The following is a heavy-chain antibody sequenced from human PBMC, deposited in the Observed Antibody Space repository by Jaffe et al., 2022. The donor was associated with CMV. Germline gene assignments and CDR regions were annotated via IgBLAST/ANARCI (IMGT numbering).Heavy chain of an antibody. CDR2: ISAYNGNT. J-gene: IGHJ4*02. CDR1: GYTFTSYG. CDR3: ARGGFLEWLLYSAPNSEPYFDY. V-gene: IGHV1-18*04. Sequence: QVQLVQSGAEVKKPGASVKVSCKASGYTFTSYGISWVRQAPGQGLEWMGWISAYNGNTNYAQKLQGRVTMTTDTSTSTAYMELRSLRSDDTAVYYCARGGFLEWLLYSAPNSEPYFDYWGQGTLVTVSS. D-gene: IGHD3-3*01.